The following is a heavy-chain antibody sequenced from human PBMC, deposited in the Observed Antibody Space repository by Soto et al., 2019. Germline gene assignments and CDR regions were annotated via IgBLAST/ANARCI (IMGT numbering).Heavy chain of an antibody. CDR3: ARGDCVGGTCYSLAGTFYYYTDV. V-gene: IGHV3-74*01. J-gene: IGHJ6*03. D-gene: IGHD2-15*01. CDR1: GFTFSHYW. CDR2: INSDGSVS. Sequence: EVKLVESGGGLVQPGGSLRLSCAASGFTFSHYWMYWVRQAPGKGLVWVSRINSDGSVSSYADSVKGRLTISRDNVKNTLYLQMNSLRAEDTAVYYCARGDCVGGTCYSLAGTFYYYTDVWGKGTTVTVFS.